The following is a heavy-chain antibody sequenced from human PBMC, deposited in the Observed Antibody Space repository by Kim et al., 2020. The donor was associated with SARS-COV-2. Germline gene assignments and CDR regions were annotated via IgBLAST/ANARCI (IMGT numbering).Heavy chain of an antibody. D-gene: IGHD1-1*01. Sequence: GGSLRLSCAASGFSISDYAMHWVRQASGKGLEWVGRIRSKANSYATTYAASVIGRFTISRDDSKTAAYLQMNSLQTADTAVYYCTRVPGTTVAFWDAYD. CDR1: GFSISDYA. CDR3: TRVPGTTVAFWDAYD. V-gene: IGHV3-73*01. J-gene: IGHJ3*02. CDR2: IRSKANSYAT.